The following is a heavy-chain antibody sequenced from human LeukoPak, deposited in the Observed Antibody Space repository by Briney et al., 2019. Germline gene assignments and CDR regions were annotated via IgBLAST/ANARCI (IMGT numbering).Heavy chain of an antibody. CDR2: INTAGNT. V-gene: IGHV3-13*04. CDR1: GFTFSTYD. Sequence: PGRSLRLSCAASGFTFSTYDMHWVRQATGKGLEWVSGINTAGNTYYPGSVKGRFTISREDAKNSFYLQMNSLRAGDTAVYYCARGDCSGGSCSSMDVWGQGTTVTVSS. J-gene: IGHJ6*02. CDR3: ARGDCSGGSCSSMDV. D-gene: IGHD2-15*01.